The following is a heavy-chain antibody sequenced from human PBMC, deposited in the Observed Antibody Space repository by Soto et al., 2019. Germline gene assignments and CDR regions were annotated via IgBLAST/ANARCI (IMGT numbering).Heavy chain of an antibody. J-gene: IGHJ6*02. CDR2: IYSGGST. CDR3: ARGPFEYYGMDV. CDR1: GFTVSGNY. V-gene: IGHV3-53*01. Sequence: PGGSLRLSCAASGFTVSGNYMSWVRQAPGKGLEWVSIIYSGGSTYYADSVKGRFTISRDRSKNTLYLQMNSLRAEDTAMYYCARGPFEYYGMDVWGQGTTVTVSS.